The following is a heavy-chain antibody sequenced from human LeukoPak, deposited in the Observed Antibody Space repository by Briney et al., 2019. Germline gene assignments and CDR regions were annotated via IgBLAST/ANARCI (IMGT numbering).Heavy chain of an antibody. J-gene: IGHJ6*02. D-gene: IGHD3-22*01. V-gene: IGHV1-58*02. Sequence: SVKVSCKASGFTFTSSAMQWVRQARGQRLEWIGWIVVGSGNTNYAQKFQERITITRDMSTSTAYMELSSLRSEDTAVYYCAAAGPPYYYDSSGYYYYYGMDVWGQGTTVTVSS. CDR1: GFTFTSSA. CDR2: IVVGSGNT. CDR3: AAAGPPYYYDSSGYYYYYGMDV.